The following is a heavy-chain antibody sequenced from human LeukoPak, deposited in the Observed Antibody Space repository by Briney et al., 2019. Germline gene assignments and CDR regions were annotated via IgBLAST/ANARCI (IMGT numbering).Heavy chain of an antibody. D-gene: IGHD6-13*01. CDR2: IYWDDDK. CDR1: GVSLSTSGVG. J-gene: IGHJ4*02. V-gene: IGHV2-5*02. CDR3: ARQQLANNFDY. Sequence: SGPTLVKPTQTLTLTCTLSGVSLSTSGVGVGWIRQPPGKAPEWLALIYWDDDKRYSPSLNSRLTITRDTSKNQVVLTMTNMVPVETATYYCARQQLANNFDYWGQGTLVTVSS.